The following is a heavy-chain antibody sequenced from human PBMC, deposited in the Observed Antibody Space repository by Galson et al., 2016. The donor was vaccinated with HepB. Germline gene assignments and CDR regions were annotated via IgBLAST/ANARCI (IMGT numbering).Heavy chain of an antibody. CDR2: ISYDGINS. J-gene: IGHJ6*02. D-gene: IGHD3-10*01. V-gene: IGHV3-30*18. CDR1: GFTFSNYG. CDR3: AKYLLAAPYYYYVMDV. Sequence: SLRLSCAASGFTFSNYGMHWVRQAPGKGLEWVALISYDGINSYYADSLKGRFTISRDNSKNTLYLQLNSLRAEDTGFYYRAKYLLAAPYYYYVMDVWGQETTVTVSS.